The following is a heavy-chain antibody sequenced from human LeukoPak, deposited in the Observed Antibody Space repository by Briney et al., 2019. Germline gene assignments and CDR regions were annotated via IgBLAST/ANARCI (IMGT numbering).Heavy chain of an antibody. CDR1: GGSISSHY. CDR3: ARAEINHYDSSGYSANWFDP. D-gene: IGHD3-22*01. Sequence: PSETLSLTCTVSGGSISSHYWSWIRQPPGKGLEWIGYIYYSGTTNYNPSLKSRVTISVDTSKNQFSLKLSSVTAADTAVYYCARAEINHYDSSGYSANWFDPWGQGTLVTVSS. V-gene: IGHV4-59*11. CDR2: IYYSGTT. J-gene: IGHJ5*02.